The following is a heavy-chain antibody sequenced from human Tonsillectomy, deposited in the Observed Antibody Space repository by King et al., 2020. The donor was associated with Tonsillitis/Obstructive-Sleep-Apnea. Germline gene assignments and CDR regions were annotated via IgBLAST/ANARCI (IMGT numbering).Heavy chain of an antibody. Sequence: VQLVESGGGLVKPGGSLRLSCAASGFTFNNAWMNWVRQAPGKGLEWVGRIKSKTDGGTTDYAAPVKGRFTVSRDDSKTTLYLHMNSLKTEDTAVYYCTTNYYDSSSYYYVCDYWGQGTLVTVSS. D-gene: IGHD3-22*01. CDR1: GFTFNNAW. J-gene: IGHJ4*02. CDR2: IKSKTDGGTT. V-gene: IGHV3-15*07. CDR3: TTNYYDSSSYYYVCDY.